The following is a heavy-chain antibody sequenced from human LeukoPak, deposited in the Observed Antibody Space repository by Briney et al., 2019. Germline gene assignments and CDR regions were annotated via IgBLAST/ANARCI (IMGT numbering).Heavy chain of an antibody. CDR2: ISAYNGNT. D-gene: IGHD6-13*01. CDR3: ARVRLGVAAAGSLDY. CDR1: GYTFTSYG. V-gene: IGHV1-18*01. J-gene: IGHJ4*02. Sequence: ASVKVSCKASGYTFTSYGISWVRQAPGQGLEWMGWISAYNGNTNYAQKPQGRVTMTTDTSTSTAYMELRSLRSDDTAVYYCARVRLGVAAAGSLDYWGQGTLVTVSS.